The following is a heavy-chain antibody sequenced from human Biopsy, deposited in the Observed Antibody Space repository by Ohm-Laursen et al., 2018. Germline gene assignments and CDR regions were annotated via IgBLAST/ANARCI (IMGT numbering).Heavy chain of an antibody. CDR3: ARDKTVLNYYFASDV. CDR1: GGTFNNYG. Sequence: SSVKVSCKASGGTFNNYGITWVRQAPGQGLEWVGRIISMVGTPKYAQKFQGRATITVAKSTSTAYLDLSSLKSEDTAVYYCARDKTVLNYYFASDVWGQGTTVTVSS. D-gene: IGHD2/OR15-2a*01. CDR2: IISMVGTP. J-gene: IGHJ6*01. V-gene: IGHV1-69*04.